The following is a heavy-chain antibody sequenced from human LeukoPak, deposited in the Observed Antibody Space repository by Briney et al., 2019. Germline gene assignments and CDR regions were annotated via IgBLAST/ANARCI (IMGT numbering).Heavy chain of an antibody. J-gene: IGHJ4*02. CDR1: GFTFTSSA. CDR2: IVVGSGNT. V-gene: IGHV1-58*02. CDR3: ARDHQYGDYDGTFDY. Sequence: SVKVSCKASGFTFTSSAMQWVRQARGQRLEWIGWIVVGSGNTNYAQKFQERVTITRDMSTSTAYMELSSLRSEDTAVYYCARDHQYGDYDGTFDYWGQGTLVTVSS. D-gene: IGHD4-17*01.